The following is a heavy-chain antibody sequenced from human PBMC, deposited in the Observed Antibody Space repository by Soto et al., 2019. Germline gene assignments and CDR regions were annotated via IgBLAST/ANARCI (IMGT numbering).Heavy chain of an antibody. CDR2: INEDGSKQ. V-gene: IGHV3-7*01. CDR1: GFTFNRYW. Sequence: PGGSLRLSCAASGFTFNRYWMSWVRQAPGKGLEWVANINEDGSKQYYVDTVKGRITISRDNAENSLYLQMKSLGAEDTVIYYCATDATYYQILTIPYWGLGTLVTVSS. J-gene: IGHJ4*02. D-gene: IGHD3-9*01. CDR3: ATDATYYQILTIPY.